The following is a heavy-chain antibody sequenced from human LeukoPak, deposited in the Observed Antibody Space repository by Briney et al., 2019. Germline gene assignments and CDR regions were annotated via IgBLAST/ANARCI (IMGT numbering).Heavy chain of an antibody. CDR3: ARDEGDDSSGYYKN. CDR1: GGSFSGYY. D-gene: IGHD3-22*01. Sequence: PSETLSLTCAVYGGSFSGYYWSWIRQPPGKGLEWIGSIYHSGSTYYNPSLKSRVTISVDTSKNQFSLKLSSVTAADTAVYYCARDEGDDSSGYYKNWGQGTLVTVSS. J-gene: IGHJ4*02. V-gene: IGHV4-34*01. CDR2: IYHSGST.